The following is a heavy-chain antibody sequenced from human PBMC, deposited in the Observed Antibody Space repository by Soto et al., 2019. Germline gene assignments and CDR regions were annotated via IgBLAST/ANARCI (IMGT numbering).Heavy chain of an antibody. V-gene: IGHV1-18*01. Sequence: QAQLVQSGAEVKEPGASVKVSCKASGYSFTTSGITWVRQAPGQGLEWMGWISTYNGNTNYAQKLQDRVTLTTDTSTSTADMELRSLRSDDTAVYYCARRLYGDYDYCGQGTLVTVSS. CDR3: ARRLYGDYDY. CDR1: GYSFTTSG. CDR2: ISTYNGNT. J-gene: IGHJ4*02. D-gene: IGHD4-17*01.